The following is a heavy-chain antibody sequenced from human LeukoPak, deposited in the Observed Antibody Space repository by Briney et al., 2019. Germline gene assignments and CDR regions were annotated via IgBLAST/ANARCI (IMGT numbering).Heavy chain of an antibody. D-gene: IGHD5-12*01. CDR2: IDPSDSYT. Sequence: GESLKISCKGSGYSFTSYWISWVRQMPGKGLEWMGTIDPSDSYTSYSPSFQGHVTISADKSISTAYLQWSSLKASDTAMYYCARGGKSAYGWFDPWGQGALVTVSS. CDR3: ARGGKSAYGWFDP. V-gene: IGHV5-10-1*01. J-gene: IGHJ5*02. CDR1: GYSFTSYW.